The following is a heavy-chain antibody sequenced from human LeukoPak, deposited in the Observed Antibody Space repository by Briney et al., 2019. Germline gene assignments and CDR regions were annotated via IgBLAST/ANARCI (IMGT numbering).Heavy chain of an antibody. J-gene: IGHJ1*01. V-gene: IGHV3-7*01. CDR3: ATYSSLNRREFQY. CDR2: IKTDGSEK. D-gene: IGHD3-22*01. CDR1: RFTFSSYA. Sequence: GGSLRLSCAASRFTFSSYAMSWVRQAPGKGLQWVANIKTDGSEKYYVDSVKGRFTISRDNAKNSLYLQMNSLRAEDTAVYYCATYSSLNRREFQYWGQGTLLTVSS.